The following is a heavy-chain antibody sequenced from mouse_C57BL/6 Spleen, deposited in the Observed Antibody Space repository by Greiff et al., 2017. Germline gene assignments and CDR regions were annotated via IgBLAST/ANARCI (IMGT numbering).Heavy chain of an antibody. V-gene: IGHV5-17*01. D-gene: IGHD1-1*01. CDR1: GFTFSDYG. Sequence: EVQRVESGGGLVKPGGSLKLSCAASGFTFSDYGMHWVRQAPEKGLEWVAYISSGSSTIYYADTVKGRFTISRDNAKNTLFLQMTSLRSEDTAMYYCARDLYYYGSSHWYFDVWGTGTTVTVSS. J-gene: IGHJ1*03. CDR3: ARDLYYYGSSHWYFDV. CDR2: ISSGSSTI.